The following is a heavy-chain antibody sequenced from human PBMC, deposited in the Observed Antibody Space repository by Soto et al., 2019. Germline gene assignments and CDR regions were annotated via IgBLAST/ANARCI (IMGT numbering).Heavy chain of an antibody. CDR3: ARDRSGSRYFSHL. CDR1: GASISSGGYY. Sequence: SETLSLTCTVSGASISSGGYYWTWIRQHPGKGLEWIGYVYYGGNTNFNPSLRSRVAMSVDRSKNQFSLELKSVTVADTAVYFCARDRSGSRYFSHLWGQGTMVTVSS. CDR2: VYYGGNT. V-gene: IGHV4-31*03. D-gene: IGHD1-26*01. J-gene: IGHJ5*02.